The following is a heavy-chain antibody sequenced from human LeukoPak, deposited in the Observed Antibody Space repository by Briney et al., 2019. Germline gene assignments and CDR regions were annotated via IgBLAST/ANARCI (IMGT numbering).Heavy chain of an antibody. CDR3: ARDLEWPQFGAFDI. CDR2: INTDGSST. Sequence: GGSLRLSCAASGFIFSSFWMHWVRQAPGKGLVWVSRINTDGSSTTYADSVKGRFTISRDNAKNSLYLQMNSLRAEDTAVYYCARDLEWPQFGAFDIWGQGTMVTVSS. CDR1: GFIFSSFW. V-gene: IGHV3-74*03. J-gene: IGHJ3*02. D-gene: IGHD5-24*01.